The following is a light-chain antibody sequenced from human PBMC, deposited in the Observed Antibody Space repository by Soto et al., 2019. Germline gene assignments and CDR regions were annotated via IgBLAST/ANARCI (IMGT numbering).Light chain of an antibody. V-gene: IGKV3-15*01. J-gene: IGKJ2*01. CDR1: QGISNY. CDR3: QQGHNWPLT. CDR2: SAS. Sequence: MTQSPSSLSASVGDRVTITCRASQGISNYLVWYQQKPGQPPRLLIYSASTRATGVPARFTGSGSGSEFTLTISGLQSEDFAVYYCQQGHNWPLTFGQGTRLEI.